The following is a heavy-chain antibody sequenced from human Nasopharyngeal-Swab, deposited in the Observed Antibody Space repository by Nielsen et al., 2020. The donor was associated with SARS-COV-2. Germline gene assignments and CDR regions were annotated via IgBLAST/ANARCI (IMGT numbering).Heavy chain of an antibody. Sequence: SETLSLTCTVSGGSISSSSYYWGWIRQPPGKGLEWIGSIYYSGSTYYNPSLKSRVTISVDKSKNQFSLKLSSVTAADTAVYYCASYDILTGYHHDAFDIWGQGTMVTVSS. CDR2: IYYSGST. D-gene: IGHD3-9*01. J-gene: IGHJ3*02. V-gene: IGHV4-39*07. CDR3: ASYDILTGYHHDAFDI. CDR1: GGSISSSSYY.